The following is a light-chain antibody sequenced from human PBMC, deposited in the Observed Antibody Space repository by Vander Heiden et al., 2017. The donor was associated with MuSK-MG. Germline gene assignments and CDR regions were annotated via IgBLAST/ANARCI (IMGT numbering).Light chain of an antibody. V-gene: IGKV1-39*01. Sequence: DIQMTQSPSSLSASVGDRVTITCRASQSISNHLNWYQQKPGKAPKLLIFAASGLQSGVPSRFSGSGYGTDFTLTISSLQPEDFATYYCQQTDSNAFFTFGHGTKVDSK. J-gene: IGKJ3*01. CDR3: QQTDSNAFFT. CDR1: QSISNH. CDR2: AAS.